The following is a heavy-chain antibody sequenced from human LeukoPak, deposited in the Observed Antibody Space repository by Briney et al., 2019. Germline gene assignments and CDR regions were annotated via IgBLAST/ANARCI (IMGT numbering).Heavy chain of an antibody. V-gene: IGHV1-69*13. CDR1: GYTFTSYG. CDR2: IIPIFGTA. J-gene: IGHJ4*02. CDR3: ARGGVVINYAPFDY. Sequence: ASVKVSCKASGYTFTSYGISWVRQAPGQGLEWMGGIIPIFGTANYAQKFQGRVTITADESTSTAYMELSSLRSEDTALYYCARGGVVINYAPFDYWGQGTLVTVSS. D-gene: IGHD3-22*01.